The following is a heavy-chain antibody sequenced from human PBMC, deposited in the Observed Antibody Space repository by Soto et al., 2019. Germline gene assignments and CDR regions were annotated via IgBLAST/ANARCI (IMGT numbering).Heavy chain of an antibody. Sequence: ETLSLTCAVYGGSFSGYYWSWIRQPPGKGLEWIGEINHSGSTNYNPSLKSRVTISVDTSKNQFSLKLSSVTAADTAVYYCATQKRGYYGSGSHSYFDYWGQGTLVTVSS. J-gene: IGHJ4*02. CDR2: INHSGST. V-gene: IGHV4-34*01. D-gene: IGHD3-10*01. CDR1: GGSFSGYY. CDR3: ATQKRGYYGSGSHSYFDY.